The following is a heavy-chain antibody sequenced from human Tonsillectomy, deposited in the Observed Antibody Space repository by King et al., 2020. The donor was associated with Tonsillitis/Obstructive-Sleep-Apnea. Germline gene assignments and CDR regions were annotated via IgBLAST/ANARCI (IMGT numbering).Heavy chain of an antibody. CDR3: ATPPKDCSSTSCHNWFDP. J-gene: IGHJ5*02. D-gene: IGHD2-2*01. V-gene: IGHV4-34*01. CDR1: GGSFSGYY. Sequence: VQLQQWGAGLLKPSETLSLPCAVYGGSFSGYYWSWIRQPPGKGLEWIGEINHSGSTNYNPSLKSRVTISVDTSKNQFSLKLSSVTAADTAVYYCATPPKDCSSTSCHNWFDPWGQGTLVTVSS. CDR2: INHSGST.